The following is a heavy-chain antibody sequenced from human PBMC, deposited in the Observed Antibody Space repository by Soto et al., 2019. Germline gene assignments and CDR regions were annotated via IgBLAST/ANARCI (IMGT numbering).Heavy chain of an antibody. CDR1: GFTFSGFW. CDR3: VRVKETSGWGAFDY. D-gene: IGHD6-19*01. Sequence: EVQLVESGGGLVQPGGSLRLSCTASGFTFSGFWMHWVRQAPGKGLVWVSRINGDGSVTNYADSVKGRFTISRDNAKNTLYLQMHSLRVEGTAVYYWVRVKETSGWGAFDYWGQGTLVTVSS. CDR2: INGDGSVT. J-gene: IGHJ4*02. V-gene: IGHV3-74*01.